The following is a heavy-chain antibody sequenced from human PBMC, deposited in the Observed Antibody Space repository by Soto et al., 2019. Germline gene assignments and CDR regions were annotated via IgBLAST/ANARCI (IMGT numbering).Heavy chain of an antibody. J-gene: IGHJ6*03. D-gene: IGHD2-2*01. CDR3: AKGTSSSTYDMDV. V-gene: IGHV3-23*01. CDR1: GFTFSNFA. Sequence: LRLSCAASGFTFSNFAMSWVRHAPGKGLEWVSEISGSTGSTYYADSVKGRFTISRDHSKNTLHLQMNSLRAEDTAVYYCAKGTSSSTYDMDVWGKGTTVTVSS. CDR2: ISGSTGST.